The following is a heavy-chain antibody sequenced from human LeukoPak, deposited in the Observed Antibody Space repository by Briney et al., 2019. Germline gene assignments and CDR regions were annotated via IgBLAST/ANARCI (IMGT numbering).Heavy chain of an antibody. Sequence: SETLSLTCTVSGGSISGSSYYWGWIRQPPGKGLEWIGSIYYSGSTYYNPSLKSRVTISVDTSKNQFSLKLSSVTAADTAVYYCARVNTYYDILTGYYKEYYFDYWGQGTLVTVSS. V-gene: IGHV4-39*01. J-gene: IGHJ4*02. D-gene: IGHD3-9*01. CDR2: IYYSGST. CDR3: ARVNTYYDILTGYYKEYYFDY. CDR1: GGSISGSSYY.